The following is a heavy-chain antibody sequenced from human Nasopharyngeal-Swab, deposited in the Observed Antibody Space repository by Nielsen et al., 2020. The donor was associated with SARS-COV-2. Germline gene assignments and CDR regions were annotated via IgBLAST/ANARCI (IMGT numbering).Heavy chain of an antibody. J-gene: IGHJ6*02. CDR3: ARSYYGAYYYGMDV. CDR1: GFTFSSYA. D-gene: IGHD4-17*01. Sequence: GESLMISCAASGFTFSSYAMHWVRQAPGKGLEWVAVISYDGSNKYYADSVKGRFTISRDNSKNTLYLQMNSLRAEDTAVYYCARSYYGAYYYGMDVWGQGTTVTVSS. V-gene: IGHV3-30-3*01. CDR2: ISYDGSNK.